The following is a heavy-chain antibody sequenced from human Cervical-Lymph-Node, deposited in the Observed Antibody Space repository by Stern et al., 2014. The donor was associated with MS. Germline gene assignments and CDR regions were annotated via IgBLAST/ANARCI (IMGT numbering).Heavy chain of an antibody. Sequence: VQLVESGAEVKKPGASVKVSCKASGYTFSTYYMHWVRQAPGQGLEWMGIINPSGGSTNYAQKFQGRVTMTRDTSTSTVYMELSSLMSEDTAMYYCARTMTGTSAFDFWGQVTLVTVSS. CDR3: ARTMTGTSAFDF. D-gene: IGHD3-9*01. J-gene: IGHJ4*02. CDR2: INPSGGST. CDR1: GYTFSTYY. V-gene: IGHV1-46*01.